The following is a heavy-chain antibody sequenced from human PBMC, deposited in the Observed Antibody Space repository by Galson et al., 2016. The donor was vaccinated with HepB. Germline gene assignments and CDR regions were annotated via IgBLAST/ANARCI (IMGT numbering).Heavy chain of an antibody. V-gene: IGHV4-61*01. D-gene: IGHD2-15*01. CDR1: GESVINDRYY. Sequence: TLSLTCIVSGESVINDRYYWTWIRQPPGKGLEWIGCIDYSGSTNYSPSLKSRVTISLDASENQASLRLSSVTAADTAIYYCARGRRTICNGSICYKDSYYYAMDVWGQGTTVAVSS. CDR3: ARGRRTICNGSICYKDSYYYAMDV. J-gene: IGHJ6*02. CDR2: IDYSGST.